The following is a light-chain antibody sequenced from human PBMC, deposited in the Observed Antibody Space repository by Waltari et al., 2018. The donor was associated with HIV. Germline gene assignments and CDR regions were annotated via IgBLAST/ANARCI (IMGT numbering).Light chain of an antibody. CDR3: CSYAGSSSWV. CDR1: SSAVGSYNL. J-gene: IGLJ3*02. Sequence: QSALTQPASVSGSPGQSITISCTGTSSAVGSYNLVSWYHQHPGKAPKLMIYEVSKRPSGVSNRCSGSKSGNTASLTISGLQAEDEADYYCCSYAGSSSWVFGGGTKLTVL. CDR2: EVS. V-gene: IGLV2-23*02.